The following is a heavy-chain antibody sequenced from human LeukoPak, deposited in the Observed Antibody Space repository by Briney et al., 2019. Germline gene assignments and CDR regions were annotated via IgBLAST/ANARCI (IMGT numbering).Heavy chain of an antibody. CDR1: GGTFSSYA. J-gene: IGHJ4*02. Sequence: ASVKVSCKASGGTFSSYAISWVRQAPGQGLEWMGRIIPILGIANYAQKFQGRVTIAADKSTSTAYMELSSLRSEDTAVYYCAGGEVDIVATIPFDYWGQGTLVTVSS. V-gene: IGHV1-69*04. CDR3: AGGEVDIVATIPFDY. CDR2: IIPILGIA. D-gene: IGHD5-12*01.